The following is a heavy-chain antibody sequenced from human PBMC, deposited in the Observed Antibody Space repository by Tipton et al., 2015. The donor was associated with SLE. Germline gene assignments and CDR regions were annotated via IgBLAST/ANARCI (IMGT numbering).Heavy chain of an antibody. D-gene: IGHD4-23*01. CDR3: ARDLDYGGNSTGNY. J-gene: IGHJ4*02. CDR2: IIPIFGTA. Sequence: QSGAEVKKPGASVKVSCKASGYTFTSYGISWVRQAPGQGLEWMGGIIPIFGTANYAQKFQGRVTVTADESTSTAYMELSSLRSEDTAVYYCARDLDYGGNSTGNYWGQGTLVTVSS. V-gene: IGHV1-69*13. CDR1: GYTFTSYG.